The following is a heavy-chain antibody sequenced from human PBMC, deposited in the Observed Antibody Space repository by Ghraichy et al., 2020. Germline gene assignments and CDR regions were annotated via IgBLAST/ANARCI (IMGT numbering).Heavy chain of an antibody. CDR3: ARCLYGGSYYPFDY. D-gene: IGHD1-26*01. V-gene: IGHV4-39*01. Sequence: SETLSLTCTVSGGSISSSSCHWGWIRQPPGKGLEWIGSIYYSGSSYYNPSLKSRVTISVDTSKNQFSLKLSSVTAADTAVYYCARCLYGGSYYPFDYWGQGTLVSVSS. J-gene: IGHJ4*02. CDR1: GGSISSSSCH. CDR2: IYYSGSS.